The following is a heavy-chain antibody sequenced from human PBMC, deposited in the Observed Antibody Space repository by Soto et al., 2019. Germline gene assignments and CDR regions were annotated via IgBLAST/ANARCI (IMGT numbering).Heavy chain of an antibody. J-gene: IGHJ6*02. D-gene: IGHD1-26*01. CDR1: GYSFTSYW. CDR3: ARQKRNSGSYYYYYGMDV. V-gene: IGHV5-51*01. Sequence: GESLKISCKGSGYSFTSYWIGWGRQMPGKGLEWMGIIYPGDSDTRYSPSFQGQVTISADKSISTAYLQWSSLKASDTAMYYCARQKRNSGSYYYYYGMDVWGQGTTVTVSS. CDR2: IYPGDSDT.